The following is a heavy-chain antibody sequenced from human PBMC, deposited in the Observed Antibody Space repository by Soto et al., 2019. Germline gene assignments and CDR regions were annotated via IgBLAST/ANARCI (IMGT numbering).Heavy chain of an antibody. V-gene: IGHV3-11*06. CDR2: ISLRDSFT. D-gene: IGHD2-8*01. CDR1: GSIFPNY. J-gene: IGHJ5*02. CDR3: ANHPGGFTNCDDP. Sequence: QVQLVESGGGLVEPGGSLRLSCSPSGSIFPNYMSWVRQAPGRGLEWIAYISLRDSFTDYAASVRGRFTVSGDVASNSMYLRMVTLRVEDTAVYYCANHPGGFTNCDDPWGQGTLVTASS.